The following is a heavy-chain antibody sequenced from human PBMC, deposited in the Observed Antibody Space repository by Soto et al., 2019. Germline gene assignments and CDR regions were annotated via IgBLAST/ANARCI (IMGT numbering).Heavy chain of an antibody. V-gene: IGHV3-53*01. Sequence: EVQLVESGGGLIQPGGSLRLSCAASGFTVSSNYMSWVRQAPGKGLEWVSLIYSGDNTYYADSVKGRFTISRDKSKNTLYLQMNSLRAEDTAVYYCARDLSARGVYFDYWGQGTLVTVSS. J-gene: IGHJ4*02. CDR2: IYSGDNT. CDR3: ARDLSARGVYFDY. D-gene: IGHD3-10*01. CDR1: GFTVSSNY.